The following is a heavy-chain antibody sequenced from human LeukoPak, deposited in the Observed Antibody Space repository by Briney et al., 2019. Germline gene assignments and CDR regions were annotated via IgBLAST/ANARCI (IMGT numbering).Heavy chain of an antibody. Sequence: GGSLRLSCAASGFTFSSYWMNWVRQAPGKGLVWVSRIASDGSSTTYADSVEGRFSISRDNAKNSLYLQMNSLRAEDTAVYYCARGIITGYWGQGTLVTVSS. CDR1: GFTFSSYW. J-gene: IGHJ4*02. CDR2: IASDGSST. V-gene: IGHV3-74*01. CDR3: ARGIITGY. D-gene: IGHD1-14*01.